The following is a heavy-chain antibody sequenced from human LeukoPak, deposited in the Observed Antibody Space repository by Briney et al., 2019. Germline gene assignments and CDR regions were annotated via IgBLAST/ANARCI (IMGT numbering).Heavy chain of an antibody. CDR2: IYHSGST. Sequence: SETLSLTCTVSGGSISSGGYYWSWIRQPPGKGLEWIGYIYHSGSTYYNPSLKSRVTISVDRSKNQFSLKLSSVTAADTAVYYCARDPTEPSGIIGYYDSSGSSGYWGQGTLVTVSS. V-gene: IGHV4-30-2*01. CDR1: GGSISSGGYY. CDR3: ARDPTEPSGIIGYYDSSGSSGY. D-gene: IGHD3-22*01. J-gene: IGHJ4*02.